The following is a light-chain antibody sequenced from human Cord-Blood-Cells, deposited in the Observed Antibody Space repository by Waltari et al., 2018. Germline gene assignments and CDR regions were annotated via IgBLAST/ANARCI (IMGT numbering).Light chain of an antibody. CDR3: GTWDSSLSAGV. Sequence: QSVLPQPPSVSAAPGQKVTISCSGSSSNIRNNYVSWYQQLPGTAPKLLIYDNNKRPSGIPDRFSGSKSGTSATLGITGLQTGDEADYYCGTWDSSLSAGVFGGGTKLTVL. CDR2: DNN. CDR1: SSNIRNNY. V-gene: IGLV1-51*01. J-gene: IGLJ3*02.